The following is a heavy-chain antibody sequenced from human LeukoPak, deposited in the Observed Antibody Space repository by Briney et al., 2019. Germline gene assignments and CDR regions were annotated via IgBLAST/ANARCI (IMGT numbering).Heavy chain of an antibody. J-gene: IGHJ4*02. CDR1: GGSISSYY. D-gene: IGHD1-26*01. V-gene: IGHV4-59*01. Sequence: SETLSLTCTVFGGSISSYYWSWIRQPPGKGLEWIGYIYYSGSTNYNPSLKSRVTISVDTSKNQFSLKLSSVTAADTAVYYCARVVRSPPTYYFDYWGQGTLVTVSS. CDR2: IYYSGST. CDR3: ARVVRSPPTYYFDY.